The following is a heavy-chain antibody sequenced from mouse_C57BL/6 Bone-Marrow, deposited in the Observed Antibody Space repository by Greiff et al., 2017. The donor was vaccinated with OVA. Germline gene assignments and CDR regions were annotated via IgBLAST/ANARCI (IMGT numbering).Heavy chain of an antibody. CDR1: GYAFSSSW. CDR3: ARDYGSSLYAMDY. D-gene: IGHD1-1*01. Sequence: VQLQQSGPELVKPGASVKISCKASGYAFSSSWMNWVKQRPGKGLGWIGRIYPGDGDTNYNGKFKGKATLTADKSSSTAYMQLSSLTSEDSAVYFCARDYGSSLYAMDYWGQGTSVTVSS. V-gene: IGHV1-82*01. J-gene: IGHJ4*01. CDR2: IYPGDGDT.